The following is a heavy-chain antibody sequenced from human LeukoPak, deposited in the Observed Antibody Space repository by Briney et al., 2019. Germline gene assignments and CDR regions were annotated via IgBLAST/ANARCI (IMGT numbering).Heavy chain of an antibody. CDR2: ISYRGNN. V-gene: IGHV4-39*07. J-gene: IGHJ4*02. Sequence: SETLSLTCTVSGGSFSSSSYYWGWIRQPPGKGLEWIGSISYRGNNYHNPSVKSRVIMSVDTSKNQFSLALRSVTAADTAVYYCARGRRASFYYYDSSGYYGNWGQGTLVTVSS. D-gene: IGHD3-22*01. CDR3: ARGRRASFYYYDSSGYYGN. CDR1: GGSFSSSSYY.